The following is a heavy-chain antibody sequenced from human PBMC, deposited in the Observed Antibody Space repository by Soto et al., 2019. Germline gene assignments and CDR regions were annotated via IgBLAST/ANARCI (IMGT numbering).Heavy chain of an antibody. D-gene: IGHD2-2*01. J-gene: IGHJ4*02. V-gene: IGHV4-59*08. CDR1: GGSISSYY. Sequence: SETLSLTCTVSGGSISSYYWSWIRQPPGKGLEWIGYIYYSGSTNYNPSLKSRVTISVDTSKNQFSLKLSSVTAADTAVYYCARHAVVVPAAMRFFDYWGQGTLVTVSS. CDR3: ARHAVVVPAAMRFFDY. CDR2: IYYSGST.